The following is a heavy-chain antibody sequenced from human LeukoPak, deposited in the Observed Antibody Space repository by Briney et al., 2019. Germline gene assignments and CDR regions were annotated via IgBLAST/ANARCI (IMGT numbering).Heavy chain of an antibody. CDR2: IKSRGDGETR. CDR3: AAVGEWLSNAFNT. J-gene: IGHJ3*02. Sequence: GGSLRLSCATSGFTFNDYAMNWVRQAPGKGLEWVGRIKSRGDGETRDYAAPVKDRFIISRDDSKNTLYLQMDSLRTEDTAIYYCAAVGEWLSNAFNTWGQGTLVTVSA. CDR1: GFTFNDYA. V-gene: IGHV3-15*01. D-gene: IGHD3-3*01.